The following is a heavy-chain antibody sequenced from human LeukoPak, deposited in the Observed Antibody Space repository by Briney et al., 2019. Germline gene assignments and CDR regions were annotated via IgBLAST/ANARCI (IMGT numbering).Heavy chain of an antibody. CDR1: GFTFSSYG. Sequence: GGSLRLSCAASGFTFSSYGMHWVRQAPGKGLEWVSAISSGGGAPYYADSVKGRFVMSRDNSKNTLYLQMNSLRAEDTAVYYCAKASDTVTTDRALDYWGQGTLVTVSS. CDR3: AKASDTVTTDRALDY. V-gene: IGHV3-23*01. CDR2: ISSGGGAP. D-gene: IGHD4-17*01. J-gene: IGHJ4*01.